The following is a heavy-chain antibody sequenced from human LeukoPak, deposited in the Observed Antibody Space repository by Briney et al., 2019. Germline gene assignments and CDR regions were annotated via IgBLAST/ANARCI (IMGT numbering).Heavy chain of an antibody. D-gene: IGHD3/OR15-3a*01. V-gene: IGHV4-34*01. CDR2: INHSGST. CDR1: GGSFSGYY. CDR3: AREKPFDGLDY. Sequence: SETLSLTCAVYGGSFSGYYWSWIRQPPGKGLEWIGEINHSGSTNYNPSLKSRVTISVDTSKNQFSLKLSSVTAADTAVYYCAREKPFDGLDYWGQGTLVTVSS. J-gene: IGHJ4*02.